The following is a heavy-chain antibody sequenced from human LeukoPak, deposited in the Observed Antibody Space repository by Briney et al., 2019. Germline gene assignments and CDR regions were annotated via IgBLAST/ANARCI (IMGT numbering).Heavy chain of an antibody. CDR2: INHSGST. V-gene: IGHV4-34*01. CDR3: VRLGMFDY. CDR1: GGSFSGYY. Sequence: PSETLSLTCAVYGGSFSGYYWSWIRQPPGKGLEWIGEINHSGSTNYNPSLKSRVTISVDTSKNQFSLKLSSVTAADTAVYYCVRLGMFDYWGQGTLVTVSS. J-gene: IGHJ4*02.